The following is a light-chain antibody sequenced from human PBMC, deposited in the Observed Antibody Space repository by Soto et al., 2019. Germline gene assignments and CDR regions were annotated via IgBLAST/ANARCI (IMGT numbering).Light chain of an antibody. V-gene: IGKV3-20*01. CDR2: GAS. Sequence: EIVLTQSPVTLSLSPGPRAALSCRASQSVSSSYFAWYQQKPGRAPRLLIDGASSRATGIPDRFSGRGSGTDFTLTISRLEPEDLAVYYCQQYGSLVTFGQGTKVDI. J-gene: IGKJ1*01. CDR1: QSVSSSY. CDR3: QQYGSLVT.